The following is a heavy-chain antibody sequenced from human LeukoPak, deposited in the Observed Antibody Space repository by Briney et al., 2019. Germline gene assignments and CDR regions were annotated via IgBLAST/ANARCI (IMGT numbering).Heavy chain of an antibody. J-gene: IGHJ4*02. D-gene: IGHD1-26*01. CDR3: ARAIEVGAMTPFDY. CDR2: IYYSGST. Sequence: SETLSLTCTVSGGSISSYYWSWIRQPPGKGLEWIGYIYYSGSTYYKPSLKSRVTISVDTSKNQFSLKLSSVTAADTAVYYCARAIEVGAMTPFDYWGQGTLVTVSS. V-gene: IGHV4-59*12. CDR1: GGSISSYY.